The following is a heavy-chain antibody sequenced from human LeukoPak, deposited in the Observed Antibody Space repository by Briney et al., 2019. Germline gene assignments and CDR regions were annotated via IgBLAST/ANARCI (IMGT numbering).Heavy chain of an antibody. D-gene: IGHD3-22*01. CDR2: ISGGGSGT. CDR3: AKAVGSSGYFSRDAFDI. Sequence: GGSLRLSYAPSGFTFSSYAMSWVRQAPGKGLEWVAVISGGGSGTYYADSVWGRFTISRDNSKNTVYLQMNSLRAEDTAIYYCAKAVGSSGYFSRDAFDIWGQGTMVTVSS. CDR1: GFTFSSYA. J-gene: IGHJ3*02. V-gene: IGHV3-23*01.